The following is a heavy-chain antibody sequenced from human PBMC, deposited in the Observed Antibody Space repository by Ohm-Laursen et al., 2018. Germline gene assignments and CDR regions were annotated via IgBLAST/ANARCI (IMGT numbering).Heavy chain of an antibody. J-gene: IGHJ4*02. CDR1: GGSISSYY. V-gene: IGHV4-4*07. CDR3: AREYYDILTGYRAHDY. CDR2: IYTSGST. Sequence: SQTLSLTCPVSGGSISSYYWSWIRQPAGKGLEWIGRIYTSGSTNYNPSLKSRVTMSVDTSKNQFSLKLSSVTAADTAVYYCAREYYDILTGYRAHDYWGQGTLVTVSS. D-gene: IGHD3-9*01.